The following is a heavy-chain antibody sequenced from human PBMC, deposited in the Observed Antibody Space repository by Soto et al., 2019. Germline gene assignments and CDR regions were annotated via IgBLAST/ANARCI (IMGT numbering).Heavy chain of an antibody. J-gene: IGHJ4*02. CDR3: ARDPGSAYGEPFDY. V-gene: IGHV3-33*01. CDR2: IWYDGSNK. CDR1: GFTFSSYG. D-gene: IGHD3-10*01. Sequence: GGSLRLSCAASGFTFSSYGMHWVRQAPGKGLEWVAVIWYDGSNKYYADSVKGRFTISRDNSKNTLYLQMNSLRAEDTAVYYCARDPGSAYGEPFDYWGQGTLVTVSS.